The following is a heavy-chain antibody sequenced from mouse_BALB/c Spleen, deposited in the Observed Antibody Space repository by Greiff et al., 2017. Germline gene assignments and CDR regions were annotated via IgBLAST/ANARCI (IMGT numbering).Heavy chain of an antibody. CDR1: GYTFTDYA. Sequence: VQGVESGAELVRPGVSVKISCKGSGYTFTDYAMHWVKQSHAKSLEWIGVISTYYGDASYNQKFKGKATMTVDKSSSTAYMELARLTSEDSAIYYCARSYIRYYFDYWGQGTTLTVSS. V-gene: IGHV1S137*01. CDR3: ARSYIRYYFDY. CDR2: ISTYYGDA. J-gene: IGHJ2*01. D-gene: IGHD1-1*01.